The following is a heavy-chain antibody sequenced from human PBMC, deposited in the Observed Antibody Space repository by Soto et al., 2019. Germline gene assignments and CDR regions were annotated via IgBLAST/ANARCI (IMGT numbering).Heavy chain of an antibody. V-gene: IGHV1-69*02. D-gene: IGHD2-15*01. Sequence: QVQLVQSGAEVKKPGSSVKVSCKASGGTFSSYTISWVRQAPGQGLEWMGRIIPILGIANYAQKFQGRVTITAYKSTSTAYMELSSLRSVDTAVYYCARSPRYCSGGSCYSDYWGQGTLVTVSS. J-gene: IGHJ4*02. CDR2: IIPILGIA. CDR1: GGTFSSYT. CDR3: ARSPRYCSGGSCYSDY.